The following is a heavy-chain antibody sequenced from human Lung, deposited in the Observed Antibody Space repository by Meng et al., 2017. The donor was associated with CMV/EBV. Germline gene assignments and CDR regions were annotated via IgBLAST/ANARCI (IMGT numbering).Heavy chain of an antibody. J-gene: IGHJ4*02. CDR3: ARAGVFPQYVDY. V-gene: IGHV3-53*01. CDR1: GFTVSSNY. CDR2: IYGGTGT. Sequence: GXLKLSXAVSGFTVSSNYMNWVRQAPGKGLEWVSIIYGGTGTYYADSVKGRFSISRDNYKNTVYLQMDSLSPEDTAVYYCARAGVFPQYVDYWGQGALVTVSS. D-gene: IGHD2-8*01.